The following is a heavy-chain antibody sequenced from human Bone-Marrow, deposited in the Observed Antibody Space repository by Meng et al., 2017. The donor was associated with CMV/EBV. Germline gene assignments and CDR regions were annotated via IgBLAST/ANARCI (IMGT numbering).Heavy chain of an antibody. CDR3: AREVGIVVVPAAPLGAFDI. Sequence: SETLSLTCTVSGGSISSGGYYWSWIRQHPGKGLEWIGYIYYGGSTYYNPSLKSRVTISVDTSKNQFSLKLSSVTAADTAVYYCAREVGIVVVPAAPLGAFDIWGQGTMVTVSS. J-gene: IGHJ3*02. V-gene: IGHV4-31*03. CDR1: GGSISSGGYY. D-gene: IGHD2-2*01. CDR2: IYYGGST.